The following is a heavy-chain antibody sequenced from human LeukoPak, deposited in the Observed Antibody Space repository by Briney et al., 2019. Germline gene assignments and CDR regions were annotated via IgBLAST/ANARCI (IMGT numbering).Heavy chain of an antibody. Sequence: ASVKVSWKASGYSFTNYGISWVRQAPGQGLEWMGWISAYNGNPNYAQKLQGRVTMTTDTSTSTAYMELRSLRSDDTAVYYCARDCDRSGYYCYWGQGTLVTVSS. CDR3: ARDCDRSGYYCY. CDR1: GYSFTNYG. V-gene: IGHV1-18*01. CDR2: ISAYNGNP. J-gene: IGHJ4*02. D-gene: IGHD3-22*01.